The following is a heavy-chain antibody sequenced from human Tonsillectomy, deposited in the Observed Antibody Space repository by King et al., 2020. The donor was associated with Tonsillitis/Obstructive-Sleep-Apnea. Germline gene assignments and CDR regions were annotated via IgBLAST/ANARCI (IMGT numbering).Heavy chain of an antibody. J-gene: IGHJ4*02. V-gene: IGHV3-49*04. Sequence: VQLVESGGGLVQPGRSLRLSCTVSGFTFGDYAMNWVRQAPGKGLEGVGFIRGKAYGGTTEYAASVKGRFTISRDDSKNIAYLQMNSLKSEDTAVYYCTRDPSGSSFDYWGQGTLVTVSS. CDR3: TRDPSGSSFDY. CDR2: IRGKAYGGTT. D-gene: IGHD1-26*01. CDR1: GFTFGDYA.